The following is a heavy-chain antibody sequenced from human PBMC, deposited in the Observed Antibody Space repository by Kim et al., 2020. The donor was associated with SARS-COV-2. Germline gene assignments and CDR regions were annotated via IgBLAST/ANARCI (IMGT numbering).Heavy chain of an antibody. Sequence: ASVKVSCKASGYTFTSYGISWVRQAPGQGLEWMGWISAYNGNTNYAQKLQGRVTMTTDTSTSTDYMELRSLRSDDTAVYYCARDLGVEELAPQGWFDPWGQGTLVTVSS. V-gene: IGHV1-18*04. CDR2: ISAYNGNT. D-gene: IGHD1-26*01. CDR1: GYTFTSYG. CDR3: ARDLGVEELAPQGWFDP. J-gene: IGHJ5*02.